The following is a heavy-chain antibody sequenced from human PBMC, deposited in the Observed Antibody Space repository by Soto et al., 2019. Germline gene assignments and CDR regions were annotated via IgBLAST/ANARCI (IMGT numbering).Heavy chain of an antibody. V-gene: IGHV3-7*01. Sequence: GGSLRLSCAASGFTFSSYWMSWVRQAPGKGLEWVANIKQDGSEKYYVDSVKGRFTISRDNAKNSLYLQMNSLRAEDTAVYYCARRQYYYGSGTHNYYYYYYMGVWGKGTTVTVSS. CDR3: ARRQYYYGSGTHNYYYYYYMGV. CDR2: IKQDGSEK. D-gene: IGHD3-10*01. CDR1: GFTFSSYW. J-gene: IGHJ6*03.